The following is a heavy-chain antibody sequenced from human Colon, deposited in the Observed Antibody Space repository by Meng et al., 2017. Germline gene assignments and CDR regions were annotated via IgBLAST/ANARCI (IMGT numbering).Heavy chain of an antibody. D-gene: IGHD4-17*01. Sequence: GQIQQGGAGLLKPSETLSLTCAVSGGSFSGFYWSWIRQPPGKGLEWIGEIDHFGISNYNSSLKGRLTMSVDTSKKQISLTLTSVTAADTAVYYCATGLRHGDWFDPWGPGTLVTVFS. CDR2: IDHFGIS. CDR1: GGSFSGFY. V-gene: IGHV4-34*02. J-gene: IGHJ5*02. CDR3: ATGLRHGDWFDP.